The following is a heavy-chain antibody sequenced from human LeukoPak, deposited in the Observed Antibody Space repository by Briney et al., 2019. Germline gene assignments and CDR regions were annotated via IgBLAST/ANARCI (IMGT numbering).Heavy chain of an antibody. D-gene: IGHD3-10*01. V-gene: IGHV4-39*07. CDR3: ARAYYGSGSYIYYYYYMDV. Sequence: SETLSLTCTVSGGSISSSSYYWGWIRQPPGKGLEWIGEINHSGSTNYNPSLKSRVTISVDTSKNQFSLKLSSVTAADTAVYYCARAYYGSGSYIYYYYYMDVWGKGTTVTVSS. J-gene: IGHJ6*03. CDR1: GGSISSSSYY. CDR2: INHSGST.